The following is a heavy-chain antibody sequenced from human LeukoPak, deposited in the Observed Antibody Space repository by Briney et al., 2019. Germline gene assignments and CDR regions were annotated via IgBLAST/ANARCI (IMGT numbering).Heavy chain of an antibody. CDR2: IYHSGST. CDR3: ARDNSGSDYYYYYMDV. CDR1: GYSISSGCY. V-gene: IGHV4-38-2*02. Sequence: SETLSLTCTVSGYSISSGCYWGWIRQPPGKGLEWIGSIYHSGSTYYNPSLKSRVTISVDTSKNQFSLKLSSLTAADTAVYYCARDNSGSDYYYYYMDVWGKGTTVTVSS. D-gene: IGHD5-12*01. J-gene: IGHJ6*03.